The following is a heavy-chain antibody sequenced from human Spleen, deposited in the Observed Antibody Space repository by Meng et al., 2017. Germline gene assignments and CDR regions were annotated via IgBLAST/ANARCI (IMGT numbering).Heavy chain of an antibody. CDR2: LGAHDGDT. V-gene: IGHV1-18*01. J-gene: IGHJ4*02. CDR1: GYTFTSSG. CDR3: ARGTPGRSYSDY. Sequence: QVQLVQSGAEVKKPGASVKVCCKTSGYTFTSSGISWVRQAPGQGLEWMAWLGAHDGDTSHAPKFQGRVTVSADRPTATAYMELRSLRSDDTAVYYCARGTPGRSYSDYWGQGTLVTVSS. D-gene: IGHD3-10*01.